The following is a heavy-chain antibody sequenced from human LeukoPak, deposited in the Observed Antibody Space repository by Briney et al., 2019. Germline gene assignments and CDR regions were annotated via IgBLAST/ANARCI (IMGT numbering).Heavy chain of an antibody. V-gene: IGHV3-53*01. CDR3: ARGLGYCTSTTCLLPFDY. CDR2: IYSGGST. Sequence: GGSLRLSCAASGFTVSTYYMTWVRQALGKGMECVSVIYSGGSTYYADSVKGRFTVSRDNSKNTLYLQMNSLRAEDTAMYYCARGLGYCTSTTCLLPFDYWGQGTLVTVSS. CDR1: GFTVSTYY. J-gene: IGHJ4*02. D-gene: IGHD2-2*01.